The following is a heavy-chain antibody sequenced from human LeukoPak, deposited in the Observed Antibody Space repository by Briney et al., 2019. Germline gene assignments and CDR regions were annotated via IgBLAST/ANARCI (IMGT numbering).Heavy chain of an antibody. CDR3: ASELAAAAGAIDY. CDR2: ISSSSSTI. D-gene: IGHD6-13*01. J-gene: IGHJ4*02. Sequence: GGSLRLSCAASGFTFSSYEMNWVRQAPGKGLEWVSYISSSSSTIYYADSVKGRFTISRDNAKNSLYLQMNSLRAEDTAVYYCASELAAAAGAIDYWGQGTLVTVPS. V-gene: IGHV3-48*03. CDR1: GFTFSSYE.